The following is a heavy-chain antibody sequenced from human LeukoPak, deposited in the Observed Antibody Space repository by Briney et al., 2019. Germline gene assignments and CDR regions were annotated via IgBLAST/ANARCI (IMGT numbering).Heavy chain of an antibody. CDR3: ARAGVVPAAISRAFDI. CDR2: IYHNGDT. Sequence: SQTLSLTCIVSGGSIISGDYYWSWIRHPPGKGLEWIGYIYHNGDTYYNPSLKSRVSISVDTSKNQFSLKLSSVTAADTAVYYCARAGVVPAAISRAFDIWGQGSVVTVSS. V-gene: IGHV4-30-4*08. J-gene: IGHJ3*02. CDR1: GGSIISGDYY. D-gene: IGHD2-2*02.